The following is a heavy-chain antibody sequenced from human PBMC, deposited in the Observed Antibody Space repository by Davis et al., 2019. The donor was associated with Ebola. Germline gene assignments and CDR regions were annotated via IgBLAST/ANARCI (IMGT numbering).Heavy chain of an antibody. CDR2: ISSSSSYI. CDR3: ATDNWGPAL. Sequence: GESLKISCAASGFTFSNYSMNWVRQAPGKGLEWVSSISSSSSYIYYADSLKGRFTISRDNAKNSLYLQMNSLRAEDTAVYYCATDNWGPALWGQGTLLTVSS. V-gene: IGHV3-21*01. D-gene: IGHD7-27*01. CDR1: GFTFSNYS. J-gene: IGHJ4*02.